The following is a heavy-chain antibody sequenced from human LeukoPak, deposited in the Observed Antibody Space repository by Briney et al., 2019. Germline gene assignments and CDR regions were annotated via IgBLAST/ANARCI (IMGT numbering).Heavy chain of an antibody. V-gene: IGHV1-18*01. CDR3: ANTGIAEAGWGPRNHQLDY. CDR2: ISAYNGNT. Sequence: SVKVSCKASGYTFTSYGISWVRQAPGQGVEWMGWISAYNGNTNYAQKLQGRVTMTTDASTSTAYMELRSLRYDDTAVYYCANTGIAEAGWGPRNHQLDYWGQGTLVTVSS. CDR1: GYTFTSYG. D-gene: IGHD6-19*01. J-gene: IGHJ4*02.